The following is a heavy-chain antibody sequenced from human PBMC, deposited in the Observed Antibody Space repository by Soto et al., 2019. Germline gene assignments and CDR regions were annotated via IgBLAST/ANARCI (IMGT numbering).Heavy chain of an antibody. CDR2: IIPILDVA. V-gene: IGHV1-69*02. J-gene: IGHJ5*02. D-gene: IGHD6-19*01. Sequence: QVQLVQSGAEVKRPGSSVKVSCQTSGGTFRTYTINWVRQAPGQGLEWMGRIIPILDVANYAQKFQGRVTITADKSTSTAHMELRSLRSEDTAVYYCASSIQEDIVVAGPKDIWFDPWGQGTLVTVSS. CDR1: GGTFRTYT. CDR3: ASSIQEDIVVAGPKDIWFDP.